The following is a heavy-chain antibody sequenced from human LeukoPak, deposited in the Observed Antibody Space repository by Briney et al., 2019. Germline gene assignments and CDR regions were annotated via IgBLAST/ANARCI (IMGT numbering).Heavy chain of an antibody. CDR3: ARDLRHYYGSGSYSLFDY. CDR2: ISSSSSYI. J-gene: IGHJ4*02. D-gene: IGHD3-10*01. Sequence: GGSRRLSGAASGFTFGSYSMNWFRKAPGKGLDWVSSISSSSSYIYYADSVKGRFTISRDSAKNSLYLQMNSLRAEDTAVYYCARDLRHYYGSGSYSLFDYWGQGTLVTVSS. CDR1: GFTFGSYS. V-gene: IGHV3-21*01.